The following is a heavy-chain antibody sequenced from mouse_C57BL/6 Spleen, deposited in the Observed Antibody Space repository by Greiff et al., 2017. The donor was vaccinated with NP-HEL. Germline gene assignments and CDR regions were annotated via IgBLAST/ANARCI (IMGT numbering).Heavy chain of an antibody. CDR1: GYTFTSYW. J-gene: IGHJ4*01. Sequence: QVQLKQPGAELVRPGSSVKLSCKASGYTFTSYWMHWVKQRPIQGLEWIGNIDPSDSETHYNQKFKDKATLTVDKSSSTAYMQLSSLTSEDSAVYYCARGIAYPYAMDYWGHGTSVTVSS. CDR2: IDPSDSET. D-gene: IGHD2-10*01. CDR3: ARGIAYPYAMDY. V-gene: IGHV1-52*01.